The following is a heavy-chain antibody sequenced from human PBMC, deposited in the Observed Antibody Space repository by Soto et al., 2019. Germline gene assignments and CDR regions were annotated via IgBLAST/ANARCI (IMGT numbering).Heavy chain of an antibody. D-gene: IGHD5-18*01. CDR3: ATEVTLHASDI. V-gene: IGHV3-7*04. J-gene: IGHJ3*02. CDR1: GFTFTTYW. Sequence: EVQLVESGGGLVQPGGSLRFSCAASGFTFTTYWMTWVRQAPGKGLEWVANIKQDGSEKYCVDSVKGRFTISRDNAKNSLYLQMNSLRAEDTAVYYCATEVTLHASDIWGQGTMVTVSS. CDR2: IKQDGSEK.